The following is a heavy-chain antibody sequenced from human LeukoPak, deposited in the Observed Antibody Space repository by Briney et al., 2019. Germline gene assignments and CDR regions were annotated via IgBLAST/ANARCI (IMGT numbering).Heavy chain of an antibody. Sequence: GASVKVSCKASGYTFTGYYMHWVRQAPGQGLEWMGWINPNSGGTNYAQKFQGRVTMTRDTSISTAYMELSRLRSGDTAVYYCARNGCSSTSCYWGGYYYYMDVWGKGTTVTVSS. J-gene: IGHJ6*03. D-gene: IGHD2-2*01. CDR3: ARNGCSSTSCYWGGYYYYMDV. V-gene: IGHV1-2*02. CDR2: INPNSGGT. CDR1: GYTFTGYY.